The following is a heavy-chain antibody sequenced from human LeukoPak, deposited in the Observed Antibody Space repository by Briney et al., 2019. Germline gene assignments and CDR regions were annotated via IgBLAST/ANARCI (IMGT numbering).Heavy chain of an antibody. V-gene: IGHV1-2*02. Sequence: ASVTVSCKTSGYTFTNYYVHWVRQAPGQGLEWMGWINPNSGGTNYAQKFQGRVTMTRDTSISTAYMELSGLRSDDTAVYYCARDLRSSWYVWFDPWGQGTLVTVSS. CDR3: ARDLRSSWYVWFDP. CDR2: INPNSGGT. D-gene: IGHD6-13*01. J-gene: IGHJ5*02. CDR1: GYTFTNYY.